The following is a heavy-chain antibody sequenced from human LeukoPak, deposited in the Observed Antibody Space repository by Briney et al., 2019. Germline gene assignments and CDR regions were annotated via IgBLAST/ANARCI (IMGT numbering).Heavy chain of an antibody. V-gene: IGHV3-53*01. J-gene: IGHJ3*01. Sequence: PGGSLRLSCAASEFTVSSNSMSWVRQAPGKGLERVSGVYSGGSTFYADSVKGRLIISRDSSKNTLYLQMNTLRAEDTAVYYCAGGHSSGSYFNAYHLWGQGTMVTVSS. D-gene: IGHD3-22*01. CDR2: VYSGGST. CDR1: EFTVSSNS. CDR3: AGGHSSGSYFNAYHL.